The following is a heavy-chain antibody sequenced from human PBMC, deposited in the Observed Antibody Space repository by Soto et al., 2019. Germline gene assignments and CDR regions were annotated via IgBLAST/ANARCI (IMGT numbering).Heavy chain of an antibody. Sequence: QVQLQESGPGLVKPSQTLSLTCTVSGGSISSGDYYWSWIRQPPGKGLEWIGYIYYTGSTYYNASLESRVTISVDTSNNQFSLKLSSVTAADTAVYYCARDLVDIEMVTMGGMDVWGQGTTVTVSS. CDR2: IYYTGST. D-gene: IGHD5-18*01. J-gene: IGHJ6*02. CDR1: GGSISSGDYY. V-gene: IGHV4-30-4*01. CDR3: ARDLVDIEMVTMGGMDV.